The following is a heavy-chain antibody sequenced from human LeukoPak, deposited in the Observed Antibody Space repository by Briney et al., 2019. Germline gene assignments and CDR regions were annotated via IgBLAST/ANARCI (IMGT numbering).Heavy chain of an antibody. D-gene: IGHD3-22*01. Sequence: GGSLRLSCAASGFTFSSYGMHWVRQAPGKGLEWVAVISYDGSNKYYADSVKGRFTISRDNSKNTLYLQMSSLRAEDTAVYYCAKDLGSGSPMDVWGKGTTVTVSS. CDR2: ISYDGSNK. V-gene: IGHV3-30*18. CDR1: GFTFSSYG. J-gene: IGHJ6*03. CDR3: AKDLGSGSPMDV.